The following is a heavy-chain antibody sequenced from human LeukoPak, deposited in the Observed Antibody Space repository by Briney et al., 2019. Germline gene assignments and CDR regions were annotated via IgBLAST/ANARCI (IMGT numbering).Heavy chain of an antibody. CDR1: GFTFSSYG. J-gene: IGHJ5*02. V-gene: IGHV3-30*02. Sequence: GGSLRLSCAASGFTFSSYGMHWVRQAPGKGLEWVAFIRYDGSNKYYADSVKGRFTISRDNAKNSLYLQMNSLRAEDTAVYYCARDPPPVVPAANWFDPWGQGTLVTVSS. CDR2: IRYDGSNK. CDR3: ARDPPPVVPAANWFDP. D-gene: IGHD2-2*01.